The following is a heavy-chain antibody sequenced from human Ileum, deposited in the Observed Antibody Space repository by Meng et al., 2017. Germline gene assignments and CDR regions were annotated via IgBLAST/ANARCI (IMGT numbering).Heavy chain of an antibody. D-gene: IGHD6-19*01. CDR2: IYYSGNT. CDR3: ARDRRDSSGWFYFDY. V-gene: IGHV4-59*02. Sequence: GQRQESGRGLVRPSETLSLTCTVSGGSVSSSWSWIRQPPGKGLEWIGHIYYSGNTNYNPSLKSRVTISVDTSKNQFSLKLSSVTAADTAVYFCARDRRDSSGWFYFDYWAQGTLVTVSS. J-gene: IGHJ4*02. CDR1: GGSVSSS.